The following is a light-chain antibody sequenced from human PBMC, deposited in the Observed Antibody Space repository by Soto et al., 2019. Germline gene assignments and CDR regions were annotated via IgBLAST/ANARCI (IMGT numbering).Light chain of an antibody. CDR3: QSYDRGLSLVV. Sequence: QSVLTQPPSVSGAPGQRVTISCTWSTSNIGAGYEVHWYQQVPGTAPKLLIYDDDKRPSGVPDRFSGSRSGTSASLGITGLQTDDEADYYCQSYDRGLSLVVFGGGTKLTVL. J-gene: IGLJ2*01. CDR1: TSNIGAGYE. CDR2: DDD. V-gene: IGLV1-40*01.